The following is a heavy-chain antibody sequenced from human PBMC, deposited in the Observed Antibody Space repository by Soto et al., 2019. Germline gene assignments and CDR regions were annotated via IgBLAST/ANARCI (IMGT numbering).Heavy chain of an antibody. Sequence: ASVKVSCKASGYTFTSYGIAWVRQAPGQGPEWMGWISSNSLKANNAQKFEGRVTMTSDTSTNTAFLELRSLRSDDTAVYYCARNTFYHYYGMDVWGQGTSVTVSS. CDR3: ARNTFYHYYGMDV. V-gene: IGHV1-18*01. J-gene: IGHJ6*02. D-gene: IGHD5-18*01. CDR1: GYTFTSYG. CDR2: ISSNSLKA.